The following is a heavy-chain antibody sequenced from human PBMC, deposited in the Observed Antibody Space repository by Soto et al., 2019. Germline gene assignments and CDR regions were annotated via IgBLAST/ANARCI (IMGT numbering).Heavy chain of an antibody. CDR3: AREAGIAVAGQRYYYYYYGMDV. D-gene: IGHD6-19*01. CDR2: IYHSGST. J-gene: IGHJ6*02. Sequence: SETLSLTCAVSVYSISSGYYWGWIRQPPGKGLEWIGSIYHSGSTYYNPSLKSRVTISVDTSKNQFSLKLSSVTAADTAVYYCAREAGIAVAGQRYYYYYYGMDVWGQGTTVTVSS. CDR1: VYSISSGYY. V-gene: IGHV4-38-2*02.